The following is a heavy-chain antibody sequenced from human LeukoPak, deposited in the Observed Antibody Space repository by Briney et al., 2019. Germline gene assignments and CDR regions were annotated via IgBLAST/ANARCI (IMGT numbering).Heavy chain of an antibody. J-gene: IGHJ4*02. V-gene: IGHV3-23*01. CDR2: TSGSGGLT. Sequence: GGSLRLSCGASGFTFSNYAMSWVRQAPGKGLEWVSSTSGSGGLTYYADFVKGRFTISRDNSKHTLYMQMNSLRAEDTAVYYCAKDGDNGYSYNIDYWGPGTLITVSS. CDR1: GFTFSNYA. CDR3: AKDGDNGYSYNIDY. D-gene: IGHD5-18*01.